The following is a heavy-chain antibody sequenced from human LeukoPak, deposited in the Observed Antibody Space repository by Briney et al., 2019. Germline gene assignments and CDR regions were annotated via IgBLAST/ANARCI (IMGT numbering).Heavy chain of an antibody. D-gene: IGHD2-2*01. Sequence: ASVKVSCKASGYTFTSYDINWVRRATGQGLEWMGWMNPNSGNTGYAQKFQGRVTITRNTSISTSYMELSSLRSEDTAVYYCARGRSTSDWFDPWGQGTLVTVSS. J-gene: IGHJ5*02. CDR3: ARGRSTSDWFDP. CDR2: MNPNSGNT. V-gene: IGHV1-8*03. CDR1: GYTFTSYD.